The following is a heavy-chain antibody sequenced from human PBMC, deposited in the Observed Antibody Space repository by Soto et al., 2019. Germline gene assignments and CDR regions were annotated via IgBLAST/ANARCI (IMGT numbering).Heavy chain of an antibody. Sequence: SLRLSWASSVFTCTRYIMNWVRQAPGKGLEWVSSISSTTNYIYYGDSMKGRFTISRDNAKNSLYLEMNSLRAEDTAVYYCARESEDLTSNFDYWGQGTLVTVSS. CDR1: VFTCTRYI. CDR3: ARESEDLTSNFDY. J-gene: IGHJ4*02. CDR2: ISSTTNYI. V-gene: IGHV3-21*06.